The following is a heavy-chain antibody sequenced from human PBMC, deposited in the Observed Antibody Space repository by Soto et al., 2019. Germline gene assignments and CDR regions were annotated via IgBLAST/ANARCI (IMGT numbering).Heavy chain of an antibody. CDR3: ARDVIVATIAAAGIDY. Sequence: GGSLRLSCAASGFTFSSYWMSWVRQAPGKGLEWVAKIKQDGSEKYYVDSVKGRFTISRDNAKNSLYLQMNSLIAEDTAVYYCARDVIVATIAAAGIDYWGQGTLVTVSS. D-gene: IGHD5-12*01. V-gene: IGHV3-7*05. CDR2: IKQDGSEK. J-gene: IGHJ4*02. CDR1: GFTFSSYW.